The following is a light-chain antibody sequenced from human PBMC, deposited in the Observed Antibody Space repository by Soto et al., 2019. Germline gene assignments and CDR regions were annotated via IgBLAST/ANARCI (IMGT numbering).Light chain of an antibody. CDR3: QQYNNWPET. V-gene: IGKV3-15*01. CDR1: QSVSSN. Sequence: EIVRTQSPATLSVSPGERATLSCRASQSVSSNLAWYQQKPGQAPRLLIYGASTRATDVPARFSGSGSGTEFTLTISSLQSEDFAVYYCQQYNNWPETFGQGTKVDIK. CDR2: GAS. J-gene: IGKJ1*01.